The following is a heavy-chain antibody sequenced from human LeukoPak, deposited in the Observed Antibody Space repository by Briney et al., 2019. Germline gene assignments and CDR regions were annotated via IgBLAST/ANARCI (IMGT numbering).Heavy chain of an antibody. J-gene: IGHJ4*02. CDR1: GFTFSDYY. D-gene: IGHD3-10*01. Sequence: TGGSLRLSCAASGFTFSDYYMSWIRQAPGKGLQWVSYISSGSSYTNYADSVKGRFTISRDDAKNSLYLQMNGLRDEDTAVYYCARDLVRGTSDYWGQGTLVTVSS. CDR3: ARDLVRGTSDY. CDR2: ISSGSSYT. V-gene: IGHV3-11*06.